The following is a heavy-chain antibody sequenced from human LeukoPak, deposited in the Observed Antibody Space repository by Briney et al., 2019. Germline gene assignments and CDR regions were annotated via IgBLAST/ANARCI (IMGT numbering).Heavy chain of an antibody. CDR2: INHSGST. J-gene: IGHJ6*02. CDR1: GGSFSGYY. V-gene: IGHV4-34*01. D-gene: IGHD3-22*01. CDR3: ARAVVEDYYYYYGMDV. Sequence: SETLSLTCAVYGGSFSGYYWSWIRQPPGKGLEWIGEINHSGSTNYNPSLKSRVTISVDTSKNQFSLKLSSVTAADTAVYYCARAVVEDYYYYYGMDVWGQGTTVTVSS.